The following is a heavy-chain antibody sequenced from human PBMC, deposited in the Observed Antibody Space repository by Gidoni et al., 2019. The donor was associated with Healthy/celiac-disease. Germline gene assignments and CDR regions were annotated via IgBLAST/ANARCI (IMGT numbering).Heavy chain of an antibody. CDR2: IIPIFGTA. D-gene: IGHD3-9*01. CDR3: ASLVKVGPYNWFDP. CDR1: GGTFSSYA. J-gene: IGHJ5*02. V-gene: IGHV1-69*06. Sequence: QVQLVQSGAEVTKPLSSVKVSCTASGGTFSSYAISWVRQAPGQGLEWMGGIIPIFGTANDAQKFQGRVTITADKSTSTAYMELSSLRSEDTAVDYCASLVKVGPYNWFDPWGQGTLVTVSS.